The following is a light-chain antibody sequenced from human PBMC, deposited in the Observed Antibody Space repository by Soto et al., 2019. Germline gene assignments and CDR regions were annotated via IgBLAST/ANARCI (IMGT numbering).Light chain of an antibody. Sequence: QCALTQPASVSGSPGQSITISCTGTSSDVGAYNYVSWYQQHPGKAPKLMIYDVSNRPSGVSNRFSGSKSGNTASLTISGLQAEDEADYYCSSYTSSSVPVFGGGTKLTVL. CDR3: SSYTSSSVPV. CDR2: DVS. CDR1: SSDVGAYNY. V-gene: IGLV2-14*01. J-gene: IGLJ2*01.